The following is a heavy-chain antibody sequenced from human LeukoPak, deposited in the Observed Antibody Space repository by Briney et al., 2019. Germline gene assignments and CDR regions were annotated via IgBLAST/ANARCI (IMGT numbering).Heavy chain of an antibody. Sequence: ASVKVSCKASGYTFTGYYMHWVRQAPGQGLEWMGWINPNSGGTNYAQKFQGRVTMTRDMSTSTVYMELSSLRSEDTAVYYCARDHKPYYDFWSGPDLDAFDIWGQGTMVTVSS. J-gene: IGHJ3*02. CDR3: ARDHKPYYDFWSGPDLDAFDI. V-gene: IGHV1-2*02. CDR2: INPNSGGT. D-gene: IGHD3-3*01. CDR1: GYTFTGYY.